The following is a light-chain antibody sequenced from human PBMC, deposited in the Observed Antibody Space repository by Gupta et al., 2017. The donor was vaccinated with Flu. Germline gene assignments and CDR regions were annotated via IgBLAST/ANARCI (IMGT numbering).Light chain of an antibody. Sequence: EIVLTQSPATLSLSPGERATLSCRASQSVSNFLAWYQQTPGQAPRLLIYDAFNRATVLPARFSGSAYGTYFPLTSSLLAPEDFTVYYCQLRAYSPPLTFGGGTKLEIK. CDR1: QSVSNF. CDR3: QLRAYSPPLT. V-gene: IGKV3-11*01. CDR2: DAF. J-gene: IGKJ4*01.